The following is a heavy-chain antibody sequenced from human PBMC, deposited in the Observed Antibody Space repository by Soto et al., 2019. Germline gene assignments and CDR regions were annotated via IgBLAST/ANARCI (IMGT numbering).Heavy chain of an antibody. Sequence: GGPLKTSCSGSGYSCTSYWIGWVRQMPGKGLEWMGIIYPGDSDTRYSPSFQGQVTISADKSISTAYLQWSSLKASDTAMYYCARPYYDSIGFDAFDIWGQGTMVTASS. CDR3: ARPYYDSIGFDAFDI. V-gene: IGHV5-51*01. CDR1: GYSCTSYW. CDR2: IYPGDSDT. J-gene: IGHJ3*02. D-gene: IGHD3-22*01.